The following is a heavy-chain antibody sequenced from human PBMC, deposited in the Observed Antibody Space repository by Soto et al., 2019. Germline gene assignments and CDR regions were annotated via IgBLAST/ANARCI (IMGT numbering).Heavy chain of an antibody. CDR1: GYTFTSYD. J-gene: IGHJ4*02. CDR3: ARVCCSSTSCYVDY. V-gene: IGHV1-8*01. CDR2: MNPNSGNT. Sequence: QVQLVQSGAEVKKPGASVKVSCKASGYTFTSYDINWVRQATGQGLEWMGWMNPNSGNTGYAQKFQGRVTMTGNTSISTAYMELSSLRSEDTAVYYCARVCCSSTSCYVDYWGQGTLVTVSS. D-gene: IGHD2-2*01.